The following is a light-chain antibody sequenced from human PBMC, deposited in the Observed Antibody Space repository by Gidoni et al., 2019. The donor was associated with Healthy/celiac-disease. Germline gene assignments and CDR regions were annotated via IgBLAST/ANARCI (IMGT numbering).Light chain of an antibody. CDR2: GAS. CDR3: QQYGSSPPYT. V-gene: IGKV3-20*01. CDR1: QSVSSSY. Sequence: IVLTQSPGTLSLSPGERATLSCRASQSVSSSYLAWYQQKPGQAPRLLIHGASSRATGIPDRFSGSGSVTDFTLTISRLEPEDFAVYDCQQYGSSPPYTFGQGTKLEIK. J-gene: IGKJ2*01.